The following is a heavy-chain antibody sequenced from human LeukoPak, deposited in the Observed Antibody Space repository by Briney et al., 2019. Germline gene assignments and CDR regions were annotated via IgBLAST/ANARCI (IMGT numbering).Heavy chain of an antibody. D-gene: IGHD5-18*01. CDR1: GGSSSGYY. V-gene: IGHV4-59*08. Sequence: SETLSLTCTVSGGSSSGYYWSWIRQPPGKGLEWVGCIYYGGSNQNNPSLESRVSMSLDASKNQLSLKLGSVTAADTAVYYCAIIPAGYRYGLDYWGQGTLVTVSS. J-gene: IGHJ4*02. CDR2: IYYGGSN. CDR3: AIIPAGYRYGLDY.